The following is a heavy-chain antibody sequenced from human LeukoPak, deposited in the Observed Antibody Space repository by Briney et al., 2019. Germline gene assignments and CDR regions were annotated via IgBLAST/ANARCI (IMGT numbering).Heavy chain of an antibody. D-gene: IGHD5-18*01. J-gene: IGHJ5*01. CDR3: ATGGSEYRSDWFDS. V-gene: IGHV3-48*01. Sequence: GGSLRLSCVGSGFRFSSYDMNWVRQAPGRGLEWLSYLTRTSSATWYADSVKSRFTIFRDNAKSSLYLQMNSLRVEDTAVYYCATGGSEYRSDWFDSWGQGTLVNVAS. CDR2: LTRTSSAT. CDR1: GFRFSSYD.